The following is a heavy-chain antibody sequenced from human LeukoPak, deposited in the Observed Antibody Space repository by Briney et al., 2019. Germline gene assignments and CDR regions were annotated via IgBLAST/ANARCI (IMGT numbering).Heavy chain of an antibody. J-gene: IGHJ4*02. V-gene: IGHV1-3*01. CDR1: GYTFTSYA. Sequence: GASVKVSCKASGYTFTSYAIHWVRQAPGQRLEWMGWINAGNGNTKYSQKFQGRVTITRDTSASTAYMALSSLRSEDTAVYYCARPTYFDSSGTYDYWGQGTLVTVSS. D-gene: IGHD3-22*01. CDR2: INAGNGNT. CDR3: ARPTYFDSSGTYDY.